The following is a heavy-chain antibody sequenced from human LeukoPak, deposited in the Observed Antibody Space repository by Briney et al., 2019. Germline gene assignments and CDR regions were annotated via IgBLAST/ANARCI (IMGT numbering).Heavy chain of an antibody. CDR2: IYYSGNT. J-gene: IGHJ4*02. CDR1: GGSISNSYFY. D-gene: IGHD3/OR15-3a*01. V-gene: IGHV4-39*01. Sequence: PSETLSLTCTVSGGSISNSYFYWAWIRQPPGKGLEWIGSIYYSGNTYYNPSLKSRVTISVDTSMNQFSLNMRSVTAADTAVYYCARRKYDFWSGYSDLDYWGQGALVTVSS. CDR3: ARRKYDFWSGYSDLDY.